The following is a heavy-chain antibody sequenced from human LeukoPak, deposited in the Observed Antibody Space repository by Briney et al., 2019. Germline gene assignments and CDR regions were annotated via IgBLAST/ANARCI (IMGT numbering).Heavy chain of an antibody. CDR2: ISGSGGST. D-gene: IGHD5-12*01. J-gene: IGHJ6*03. Sequence: GGSLRLSCAASGFTFSSYAMSWVRQAPGKGLEWVSAISGSGGSTYYADSVKGRFTISRDNSKNTLYLQMNSLRAEDTAVYYCAKDRQRFRESYYYMDVWGKGTTVTVSS. CDR1: GFTFSSYA. V-gene: IGHV3-23*01. CDR3: AKDRQRFRESYYYMDV.